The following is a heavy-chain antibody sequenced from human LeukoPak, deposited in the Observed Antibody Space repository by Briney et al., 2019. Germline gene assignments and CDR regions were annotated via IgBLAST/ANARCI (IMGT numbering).Heavy chain of an antibody. D-gene: IGHD6-19*01. CDR2: ISSGSGTI. J-gene: IGHJ4*02. CDR3: ARDGDSSGPDLDY. CDR1: GFVFSTYG. V-gene: IGHV3-48*01. Sequence: PGGSLRLSCAASGFVFSTYGMHWVRQAPGKGLEWVSYISSGSGTIYYAHSVKGRFTISRDNAQKSLYLQMNSLRAEDTAMYYCARDGDSSGPDLDYWGQGTLVTVSS.